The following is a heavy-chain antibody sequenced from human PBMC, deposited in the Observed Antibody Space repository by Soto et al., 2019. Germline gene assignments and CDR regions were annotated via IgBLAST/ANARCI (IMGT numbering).Heavy chain of an antibody. CDR2: VSPPFRTS. J-gene: IGHJ6*02. Sequence: QVQLVQSGAEVKKPGSSVKVSCKTSGVSFNNNGIGWVRQAPGHGLEWMGGVSPPFRTSNSARKFQGRISLTADASTGTVNMELSSLTSADTAQYYCARVLYYGSGSYSPYGMDVWGQGTTVTVSS. D-gene: IGHD3-10*01. CDR3: ARVLYYGSGSYSPYGMDV. V-gene: IGHV1-69*01. CDR1: GVSFNNNG.